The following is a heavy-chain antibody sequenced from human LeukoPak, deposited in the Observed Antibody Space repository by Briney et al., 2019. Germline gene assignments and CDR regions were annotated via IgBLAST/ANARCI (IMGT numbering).Heavy chain of an antibody. Sequence: PGGSLKLSGGAAGFKFSSYEMAWVRETPVWGLQLLSYISSGGSSTYYADSVRGRFTLSRDNAKNSLYLQMNSLRAEDTALYYCARVRISGEHQFDPWGLGTLVTVSS. CDR1: GFKFSSYE. CDR3: ARVRISGEHQFDP. CDR2: ISSGGSST. J-gene: IGHJ5*02. D-gene: IGHD4-17*01. V-gene: IGHV3-48*03.